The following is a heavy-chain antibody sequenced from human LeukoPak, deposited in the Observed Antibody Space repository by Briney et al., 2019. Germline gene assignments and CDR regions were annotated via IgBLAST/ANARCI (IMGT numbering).Heavy chain of an antibody. CDR1: GFTFSSYA. CDR3: ARDSSSLKY. V-gene: IGHV3-7*01. Sequence: HPGGSLRLSCVASGFTFSSYAMSWVRQAPGKGLEWVANIKQDGSEKYYVDSVKGRFTISRDNAKNSLYLQMNSLRAEDTAVYYCARDSSSLKYWGQGTLVTVSS. D-gene: IGHD6-13*01. J-gene: IGHJ4*02. CDR2: IKQDGSEK.